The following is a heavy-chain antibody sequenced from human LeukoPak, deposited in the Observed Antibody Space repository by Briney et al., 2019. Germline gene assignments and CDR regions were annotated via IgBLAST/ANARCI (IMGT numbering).Heavy chain of an antibody. CDR1: GGAISNFY. D-gene: IGHD4-17*01. V-gene: IGHV4-4*07. J-gene: IGHJ4*02. CDR2: INPSGST. Sequence: PSETLSLTCTVSGGAISNFYWNWIRQPAGKGREWIGRINPSGSTNYNPSLKSRLIKSVDMSKSQSSLELSSVTAADTAIYYCAREYGDFDYWGQGTLVTVSS. CDR3: AREYGDFDY.